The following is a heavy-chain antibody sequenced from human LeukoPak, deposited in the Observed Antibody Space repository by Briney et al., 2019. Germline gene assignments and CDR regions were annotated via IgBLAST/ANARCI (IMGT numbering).Heavy chain of an antibody. D-gene: IGHD3/OR15-3a*01. CDR1: GFTFSSYW. V-gene: IGHV3-21*01. Sequence: GGSLRLSCAASGFTFSSYWMHWVRQAPGKGLEWVSSISSSSSYIYYADSVKGRFTISRDNAKNSLYLQMNSLRAEDTAVYYCAREEGRFSTGYPNFDYWGQGTLVTVSS. CDR2: ISSSSSYI. J-gene: IGHJ4*02. CDR3: AREEGRFSTGYPNFDY.